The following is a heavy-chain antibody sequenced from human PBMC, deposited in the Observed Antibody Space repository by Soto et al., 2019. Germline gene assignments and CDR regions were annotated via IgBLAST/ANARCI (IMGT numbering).Heavy chain of an antibody. Sequence: QVQLQESGPGLVKPSETLSLTCTVSGGSISSYYWSWIRQPPGKGLEWIGYIYYSGSTNYNPSLKSRVTISVDTSKNQFSLKLSSVTAADTAVYYCARGQQLSFGWAPPLPPDYWGQGTLVTVSS. D-gene: IGHD6-13*01. J-gene: IGHJ4*02. CDR1: GGSISSYY. V-gene: IGHV4-59*01. CDR3: ARGQQLSFGWAPPLPPDY. CDR2: IYYSGST.